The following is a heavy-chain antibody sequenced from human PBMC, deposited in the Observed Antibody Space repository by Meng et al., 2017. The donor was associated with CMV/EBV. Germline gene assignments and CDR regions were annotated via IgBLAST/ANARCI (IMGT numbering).Heavy chain of an antibody. J-gene: IGHJ4*02. CDR1: GYTFTGYY. CDR2: INPNSGGT. V-gene: IGHV1-2*02. CDR3: ARVSLDYSSSAHFDY. Sequence: ASVMVSCKASGYTFTGYYMHWLRQAPGQGLEWMGWINPNSGGTNYAQKFQGRVTMTRDTSISTAYMELSSMRSDDTAVYYCARVSLDYSSSAHFDYWGQGTLVTVSS. D-gene: IGHD4-11*01.